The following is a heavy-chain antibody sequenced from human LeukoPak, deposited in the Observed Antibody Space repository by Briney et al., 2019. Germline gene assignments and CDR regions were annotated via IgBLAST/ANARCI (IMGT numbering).Heavy chain of an antibody. D-gene: IGHD3-3*01. CDR3: ARETSFRYYDFWSGWDY. CDR1: GDSVSNKNTA. Sequence: SQTLSLTCAISGDSVSNKNTAWNWIRQSPSRGLEWLGRTYYRSKWYNDYAVSVKSRITINPDTSKNQFSVQLNSVTPEDTAVYYCARETSFRYYDFWSGWDYWGQGILVTVSS. CDR2: TYYRSKWYN. J-gene: IGHJ4*02. V-gene: IGHV6-1*01.